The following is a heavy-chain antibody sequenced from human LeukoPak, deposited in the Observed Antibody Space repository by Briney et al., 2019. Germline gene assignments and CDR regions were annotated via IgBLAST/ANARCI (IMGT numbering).Heavy chain of an antibody. V-gene: IGHV3-23*01. D-gene: IGHD3-22*01. CDR3: AKGEYYYDSSGYYYGFDY. Sequence: PGGSLRLSCAASGFTFSSYAMSWVRQAPGKGLEWVSAISGSGGSTYYADSVKGGFTISRDNSQNTLYLQMNSLRAEDTAVYYCAKGEYYYDSSGYYYGFDYWGQRTLVTVSS. CDR2: ISGSGGST. J-gene: IGHJ4*02. CDR1: GFTFSSYA.